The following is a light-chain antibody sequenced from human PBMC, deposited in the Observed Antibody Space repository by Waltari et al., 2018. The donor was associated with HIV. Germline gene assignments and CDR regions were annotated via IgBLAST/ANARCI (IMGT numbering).Light chain of an antibody. CDR3: CSFAGSSTFVV. CDR2: DVA. J-gene: IGLJ2*01. CDR1: IRDVGNSDY. Sequence: QSSLTQPRSMSGSPGPSVPISCTGTIRDVGNSDYVSWYQQHPGKAPKLILYDVAERPSGVPDRFAGYKSGNTASLTISGLQVEDEAVYHCCSFAGSSTFVVFGGGTSLTVL. V-gene: IGLV2-11*01.